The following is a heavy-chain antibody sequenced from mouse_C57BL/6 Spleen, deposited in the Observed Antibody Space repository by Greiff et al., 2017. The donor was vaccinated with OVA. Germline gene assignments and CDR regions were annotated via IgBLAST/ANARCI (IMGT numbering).Heavy chain of an antibody. CDR3: ARNSYGYDEAWFAY. D-gene: IGHD2-2*01. J-gene: IGHJ3*01. CDR1: GFSLTSYA. V-gene: IGHV2-9-1*01. Sequence: VKLMESGPGLVAPSQSLSITCTVSGFSLTSYAISWVRQPPGKGLEWLGVIWTGGGTNYNSALNSRLSISKDNAKSQVFLKMNSLQTDDTARYYCARNSYGYDEAWFAYWGQGTLVTVSA. CDR2: IWTGGGT.